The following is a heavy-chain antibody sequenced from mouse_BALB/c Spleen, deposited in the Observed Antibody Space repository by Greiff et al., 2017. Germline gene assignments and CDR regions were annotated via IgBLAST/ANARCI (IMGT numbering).Heavy chain of an antibody. J-gene: IGHJ1*01. CDR1: GYTFTDYE. Sequence: QVQLQQSGAELVRPGASVTLSCKASGYTFTDYEMHWVKQTPVHGLEWIGAIDPETGGTAYNQKFKGKATLTADKSSSTAYMQLSSPTSEDSAVYYCTYYFDVWGAGTTVTVSS. CDR3: TYYFDV. V-gene: IGHV1-15*01. CDR2: IDPETGGT.